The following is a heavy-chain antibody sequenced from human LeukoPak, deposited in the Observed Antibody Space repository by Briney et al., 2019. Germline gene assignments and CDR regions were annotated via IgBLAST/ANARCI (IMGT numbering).Heavy chain of an antibody. CDR3: ARENLLLRYFDN. V-gene: IGHV3-33*01. D-gene: IGHD3-9*01. Sequence: PGGSLRLSCAASGFTFSSYGMHWVRQAPGKGLERVAVIWYDGSNKYYADSVKGRFTISRDNSKNTLYLQMNSLRAEDTAVYYCARENLLLRYFDNWGQGTLVTVSS. J-gene: IGHJ4*02. CDR2: IWYDGSNK. CDR1: GFTFSSYG.